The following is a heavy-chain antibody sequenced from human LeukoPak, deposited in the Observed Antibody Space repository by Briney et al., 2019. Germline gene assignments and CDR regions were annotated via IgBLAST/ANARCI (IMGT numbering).Heavy chain of an antibody. CDR1: GFTFSNAW. CDR3: ARAQWESDSSGYLY. CDR2: IKSKTDGGTT. V-gene: IGHV3-15*01. J-gene: IGHJ4*02. D-gene: IGHD3-22*01. Sequence: GGSLRLSCAASGFTFSNAWMSWVRQAPGKGLEWVGRIKSKTDGGTTDYAAPVKGRFTISRDDSKNTLYLQMNSLRAEDTAVYYCARAQWESDSSGYLYWGQGILVTVSS.